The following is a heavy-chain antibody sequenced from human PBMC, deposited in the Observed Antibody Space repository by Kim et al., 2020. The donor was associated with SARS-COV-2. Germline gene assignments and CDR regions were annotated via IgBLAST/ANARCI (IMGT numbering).Heavy chain of an antibody. CDR3: ARGMFKTGFDV. J-gene: IGHJ6*02. Sequence: GGSLRLSCAASGFTLRSYWINWVRQAPGKGLVWVSRIGGDGISTHYADSVKGRFTVSRDNDDNTVYLQMNILRADDTAVYYCARGMFKTGFDVWGQGTTVTVPS. D-gene: IGHD3-10*02. CDR1: GFTLRSYW. V-gene: IGHV3-74*01. CDR2: IGGDGIST.